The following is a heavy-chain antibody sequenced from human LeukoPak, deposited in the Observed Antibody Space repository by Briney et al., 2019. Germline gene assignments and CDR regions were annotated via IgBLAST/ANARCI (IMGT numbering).Heavy chain of an antibody. V-gene: IGHV1-8*03. CDR1: GYTFTSYD. CDR2: MNPNSGNT. CDR3: ARDLSSGSDDYFDY. J-gene: IGHJ4*02. Sequence: ASVKVSCKASGYTFTSYDINWVRQATGQGLEWMGWMNPNSGNTGYAQKFQGRVTITRNTSISTAYMELSSLRSEDTAVYYCARDLSSGSDDYFDYWGQGTLVTVSS. D-gene: IGHD6-19*01.